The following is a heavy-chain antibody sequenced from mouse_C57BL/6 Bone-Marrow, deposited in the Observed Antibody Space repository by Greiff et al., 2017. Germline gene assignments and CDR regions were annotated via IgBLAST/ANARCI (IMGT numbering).Heavy chain of an antibody. V-gene: IGHV1-59*01. CDR3: ALGLYAMDY. D-gene: IGHD4-1*01. CDR1: GYTFTSYW. Sequence: QVQLQQPGAELVRPGTSVKLSCKASGYTFTSYWMHWVKQRPGQGLEWIGVIDPSDSYTNYNQKFKGKATLTVDTSSSTAYMQLSSLTSEDSAVYYCALGLYAMDYWGQGTSVTVSS. CDR2: IDPSDSYT. J-gene: IGHJ4*01.